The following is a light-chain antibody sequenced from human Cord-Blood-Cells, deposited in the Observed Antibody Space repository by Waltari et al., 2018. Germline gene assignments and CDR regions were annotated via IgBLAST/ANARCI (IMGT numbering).Light chain of an antibody. CDR3: AAWDDSLSGPV. CDR1: GSIIRSND. CDR2: RNN. J-gene: IGLJ1*01. V-gene: IGLV1-47*01. Sequence: QSVLTQPPSASGPPRQGVTFSCSGNGSIIRSNDGYGYQQLPGTAPKLLIYRNNQRPSGVPDRFSGSKSGTSASLAISGLRSEDEADYYCAAWDDSLSGPVFGTGTKVTVL.